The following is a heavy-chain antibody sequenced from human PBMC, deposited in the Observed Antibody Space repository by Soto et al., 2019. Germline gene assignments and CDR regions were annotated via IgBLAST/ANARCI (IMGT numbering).Heavy chain of an antibody. CDR2: INHSGST. J-gene: IGHJ6*02. CDR3: ARTVRQPGIAAADRYYYYGMDV. Sequence: QVQLQQWGAGLLKPSETLSLTCAVYGGSFSGYYWSWIRQPPGKGLEWIGEINHSGSTNYNPSLKSRVTISVDTSKNQFSLKLSSVTAADTAVYYCARTVRQPGIAAADRYYYYGMDVWGQGTTVTVSS. D-gene: IGHD6-13*01. V-gene: IGHV4-34*01. CDR1: GGSFSGYY.